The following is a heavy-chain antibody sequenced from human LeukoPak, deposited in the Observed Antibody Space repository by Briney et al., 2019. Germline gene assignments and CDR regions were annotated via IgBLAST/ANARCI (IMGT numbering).Heavy chain of an antibody. Sequence: GGSLRLSCAASGFTFSSYGMHWVRQAPGKGLEWVAVIWYDGSNKYYADSVKGRFTISRDNSKNTLYLQMNSLRAEDTAVYCCARVIHYSGGWPDYWGQGTLVTVSS. J-gene: IGHJ4*02. V-gene: IGHV3-33*01. CDR3: ARVIHYSGGWPDY. CDR2: IWYDGSNK. D-gene: IGHD6-19*01. CDR1: GFTFSSYG.